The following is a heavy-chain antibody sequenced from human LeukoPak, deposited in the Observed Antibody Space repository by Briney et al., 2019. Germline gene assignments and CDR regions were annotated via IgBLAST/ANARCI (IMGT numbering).Heavy chain of an antibody. Sequence: SETLALTCTVSGGSMSSSSYYWGWIRQPPGKGLEWIGSIYYSGSTYYNPSLKSRVTISVDTSKNQFSLKLSSVTAADTAVYYCARHGKENFDYWGQGTLVTVSS. D-gene: IGHD4-23*01. CDR3: ARHGKENFDY. CDR1: GGSMSSSSYY. CDR2: IYYSGST. J-gene: IGHJ4*02. V-gene: IGHV4-39*01.